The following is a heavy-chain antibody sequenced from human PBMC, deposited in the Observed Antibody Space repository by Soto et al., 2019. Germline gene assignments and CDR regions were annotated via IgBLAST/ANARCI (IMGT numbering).Heavy chain of an antibody. CDR2: IDTDGGGT. Sequence: EVQLVESGGGLVQPGGSLKVSCAASGFTLRSHRIHWVRKVPGKGLEWVSRIDTDGGGTSYADSVKGRFTISTDNAKNTVNLKMNGLRGEDTAVYYCATVFDLWGQGTLVTVSS. CDR1: GFTLRSHR. J-gene: IGHJ5*02. V-gene: IGHV3-74*01. CDR3: ATVFDL.